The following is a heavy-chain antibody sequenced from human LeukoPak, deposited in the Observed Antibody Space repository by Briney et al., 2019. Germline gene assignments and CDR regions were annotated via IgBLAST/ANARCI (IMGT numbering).Heavy chain of an antibody. Sequence: GGSLRLSCAASGFTFSSYAMSWVRQAPGKGLEWVSAISGSGGSTYYADSVKGRFTISRDNSKNTLYLQMNSLRAEDTAVYYCAKSGTKGTITIFGVAHFDYWGQGTLVTVSS. CDR3: AKSGTKGTITIFGVAHFDY. J-gene: IGHJ4*02. CDR2: ISGSGGST. CDR1: GFTFSSYA. D-gene: IGHD3-3*01. V-gene: IGHV3-23*01.